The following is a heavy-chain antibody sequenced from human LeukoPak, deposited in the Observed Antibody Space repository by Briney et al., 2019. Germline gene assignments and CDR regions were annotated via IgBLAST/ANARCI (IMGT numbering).Heavy chain of an antibody. J-gene: IGHJ6*02. Sequence: ASVKVSCKASGYTFTSYGISGVRQAPGQGLEWMGWISAYNGNTNYAQKLQGRVTMTTHTPTSTAYMELRSLRSDDTAVYYCARDPGMVTTPYYYGMDVWGQGTTVTVSS. CDR3: ARDPGMVTTPYYYGMDV. CDR2: ISAYNGNT. D-gene: IGHD4-23*01. V-gene: IGHV1-18*01. CDR1: GYTFTSYG.